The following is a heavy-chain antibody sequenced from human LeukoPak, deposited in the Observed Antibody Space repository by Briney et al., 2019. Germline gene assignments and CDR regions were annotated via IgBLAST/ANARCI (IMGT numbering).Heavy chain of an antibody. CDR2: LYYSGST. J-gene: IGHJ3*02. D-gene: IGHD2-15*01. CDR3: ARALPLGYCSGGSCHSGAFDI. Sequence: SETLSLTCTVSGGSISSHYWSWIRQPPGKGLEWIGHLYYSGSTNYNPSLKSRVTISVDMSKKQFSLRLTSVNAADTAVYYCARALPLGYCSGGSCHSGAFDIWGQGTMVTVSS. CDR1: GGSISSHY. V-gene: IGHV4-59*11.